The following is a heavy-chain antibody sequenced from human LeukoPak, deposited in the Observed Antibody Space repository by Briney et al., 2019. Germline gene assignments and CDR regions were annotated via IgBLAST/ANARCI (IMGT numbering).Heavy chain of an antibody. D-gene: IGHD6-13*01. CDR1: GFTFSSYG. V-gene: IGHV3-33*01. CDR3: ARGSSSWYLGFDY. J-gene: IGHJ4*02. Sequence: GRSLRLSCAASGFTFSSYGMHWVRQAPGKGLEWVAVIWYDGSNKYCADSVKGRFTISRDDSKNTLYLQMNSLRAEDTAVYYCARGSSSWYLGFDYWGQGTLVTVSS. CDR2: IWYDGSNK.